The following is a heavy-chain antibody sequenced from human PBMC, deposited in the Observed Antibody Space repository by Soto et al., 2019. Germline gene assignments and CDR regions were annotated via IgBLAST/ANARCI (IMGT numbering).Heavy chain of an antibody. Sequence: GGSLRLSCAATGFTFSSDAMNWVRQTPGKGLEWVSGISGSGDNTYYADFVKGRFTISRDNSKNTLYLQMNSLRAEDTAVYYCAKDMVERQQLPFDYWGQGTLVTVSS. J-gene: IGHJ4*02. D-gene: IGHD6-13*01. V-gene: IGHV3-23*01. CDR3: AKDMVERQQLPFDY. CDR2: ISGSGDNT. CDR1: GFTFSSDA.